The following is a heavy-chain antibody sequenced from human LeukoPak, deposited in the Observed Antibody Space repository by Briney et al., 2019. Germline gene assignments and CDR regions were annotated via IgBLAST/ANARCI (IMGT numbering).Heavy chain of an antibody. Sequence: GGSLRLSCAASGFTFSRYWRHWVRQAPGRGLVWVSRVNNDGSSTTYADSVKGRFTISLDTAKNTIYLKIKRRIAQDTAVYYCSSGVLGTGTDYWGQGTLVTVSS. V-gene: IGHV3-74*01. CDR3: SSGVLGTGTDY. CDR2: VNNDGSST. D-gene: IGHD1-1*01. CDR1: GFTFSRYW. J-gene: IGHJ4*02.